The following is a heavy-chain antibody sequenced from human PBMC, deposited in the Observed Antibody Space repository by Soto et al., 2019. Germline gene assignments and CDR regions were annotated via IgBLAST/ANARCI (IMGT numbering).Heavy chain of an antibody. CDR1: GGTFSSYA. Sequence: ASVKVSCKASGGTFSSYAISWVRQAPGQGLEWMGGIIPIFGTANYAQKFQGRVTITADESTSTAYMELSSLRSEDTAVYYCARERYNWNYGEGNYFDYWGQGTLVTVSS. CDR3: ARERYNWNYGEGNYFDY. CDR2: IIPIFGTA. D-gene: IGHD1-7*01. J-gene: IGHJ4*02. V-gene: IGHV1-69*13.